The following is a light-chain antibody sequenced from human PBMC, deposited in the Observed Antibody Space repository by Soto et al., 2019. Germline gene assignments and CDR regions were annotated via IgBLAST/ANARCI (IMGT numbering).Light chain of an antibody. V-gene: IGLV2-14*01. Sequence: QSALTQPASVSGSPGQSITISCTGTSSDVGGYNYVSWYQQHPGKAPKLMIYDVSNRPSGVSNRFSGSKSGNTASLTISGLQAEDAADYYCSSYTSSSSYVFGTGTKLT. J-gene: IGLJ1*01. CDR2: DVS. CDR1: SSDVGGYNY. CDR3: SSYTSSSSYV.